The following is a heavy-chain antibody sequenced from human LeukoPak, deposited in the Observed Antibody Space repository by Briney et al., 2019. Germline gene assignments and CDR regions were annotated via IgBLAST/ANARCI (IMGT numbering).Heavy chain of an antibody. Sequence: RASDTLSLTCAVYGESLNYYYWSWIRQSPGKGLEWIGDIFDGKTINYNPLLKSRVTISAATSSQQFSLNLKSVTAADTAVYFCASGAWAARLNSWAQGALVIVSS. CDR1: GESLNYYY. V-gene: IGHV4-34*12. CDR2: IFDGKTI. CDR3: ASGAWAARLNS. D-gene: IGHD4-23*01. J-gene: IGHJ4*02.